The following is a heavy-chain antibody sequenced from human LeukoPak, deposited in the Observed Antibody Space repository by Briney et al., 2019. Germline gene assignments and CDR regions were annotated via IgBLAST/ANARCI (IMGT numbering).Heavy chain of an antibody. V-gene: IGHV1-69*04. CDR2: IIPILGIA. Sequence: EASVKVSCKASGYTFTGYYMHWVRQAPGQGLEWMGRIIPILGIANYAQKFQGRVTITADKSTSTAYMELSSLRSEDTAVYYCARDTVTRNYYYYYGMDVRGQGTTVTVSS. CDR1: GYTFTGYY. D-gene: IGHD4-11*01. CDR3: ARDTVTRNYYYYYGMDV. J-gene: IGHJ6*02.